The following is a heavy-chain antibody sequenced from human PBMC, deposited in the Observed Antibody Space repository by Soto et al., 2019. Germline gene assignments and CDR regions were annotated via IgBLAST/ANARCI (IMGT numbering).Heavy chain of an antibody. CDR1: GFTFSSYG. Sequence: QVQLVESGGCVVQPGRSLRLSCAASGFTFSSYGMHWVRQAPGKGLEWVAVIWYDGSNKYYADSVKGRFTISRDNSKNTLYLQMNSLRAEDTAVYYCARFSHDYGDYVGYYGMDVWGQGTTVTVSS. J-gene: IGHJ6*02. V-gene: IGHV3-33*01. CDR2: IWYDGSNK. CDR3: ARFSHDYGDYVGYYGMDV. D-gene: IGHD4-17*01.